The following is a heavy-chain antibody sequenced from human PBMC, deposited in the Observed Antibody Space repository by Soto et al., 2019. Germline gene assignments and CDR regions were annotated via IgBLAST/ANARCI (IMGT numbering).Heavy chain of an antibody. CDR1: GYTFTSYD. D-gene: IGHD2-2*01. CDR2: MNPNSGNT. J-gene: IGHJ6*03. V-gene: IGHV1-8*01. CDR3: ARGLVVVVPDYYYYMDV. Sequence: QVQLVQSGAEVKKPGASVKVSCKASGYTFTSYDINWVRQATGQGLEWMGWMNPNSGNTGYAQKFQGRVTMTRNTSISTAYMELSSLRSYDTAVYYCARGLVVVVPDYYYYMDVWGKGTTVTVSS.